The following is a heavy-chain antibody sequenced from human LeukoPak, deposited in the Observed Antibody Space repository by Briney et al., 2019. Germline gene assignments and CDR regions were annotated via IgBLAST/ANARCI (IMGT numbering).Heavy chain of an antibody. Sequence: ASVKVSCKASGGTFSSYAISWVRQAPGQGLEWMGGIIPIFGTANYAQKFQGRVTITADESTSTAYMELSSLRSENTAVYCCARAARRRGNRFDPWGQGTLVTVSS. CDR3: ARAARRRGNRFDP. D-gene: IGHD2-15*01. V-gene: IGHV1-69*13. J-gene: IGHJ5*02. CDR2: IIPIFGTA. CDR1: GGTFSSYA.